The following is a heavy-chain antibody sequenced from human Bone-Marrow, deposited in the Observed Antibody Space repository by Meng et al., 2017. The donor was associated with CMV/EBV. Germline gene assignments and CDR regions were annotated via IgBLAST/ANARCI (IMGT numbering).Heavy chain of an antibody. CDR3: AKTLRGSALFGY. J-gene: IGHJ4*02. CDR1: GFTVSSNY. Sequence: GGSLRLSCAASGFTVSSNYMSWVRQAPGKGLEWVSVIYSGGSTYYADSVKGRFTISRDNSKNPLYLQMNSLRAEDTAVYYCAKTLRGSALFGYWGQGTLVTVSS. V-gene: IGHV3-53*01. CDR2: IYSGGST.